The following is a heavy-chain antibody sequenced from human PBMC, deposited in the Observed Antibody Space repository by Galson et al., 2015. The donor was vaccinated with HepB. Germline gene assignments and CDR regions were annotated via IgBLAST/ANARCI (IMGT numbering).Heavy chain of an antibody. V-gene: IGHV4-39*01. CDR2: IYYSGST. CDR1: GGSISSSSYY. Sequence: ETLSLTCTVSGGSISSSSYYWGWIRQPPGKGLEWIGGIYYSGSTYYNPSLKSRVTISVDTSKNQFSLKLSSVTAADTAVYYCARRVVDSSGGLDYWGQGTLVTVSS. D-gene: IGHD6-19*01. J-gene: IGHJ4*02. CDR3: ARRVVDSSGGLDY.